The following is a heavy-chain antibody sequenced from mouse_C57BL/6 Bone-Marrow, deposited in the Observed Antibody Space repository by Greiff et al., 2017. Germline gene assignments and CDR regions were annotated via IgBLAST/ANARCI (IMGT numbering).Heavy chain of an antibody. CDR1: GFSLTSYG. CDR2: IWGDGST. J-gene: IGHJ3*01. CDR3: AKEGILAWFAY. V-gene: IGHV2-3*01. Sequence: QVQLKESGPGLVAPSPSLSITCTVSGFSLTSYGVSWVRQPPGKGLEWLGVIWGDGSTNYHSALISRLSISKDNSKSQVFLQLISLQTDDTATYYGAKEGILAWFAYWGQGTLVTVSA.